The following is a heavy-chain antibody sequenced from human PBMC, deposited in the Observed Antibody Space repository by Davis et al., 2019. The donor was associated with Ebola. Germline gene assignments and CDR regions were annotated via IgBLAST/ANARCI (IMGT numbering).Heavy chain of an antibody. D-gene: IGHD2-2*01. CDR3: AKDREYQLLSFYYYYDMDV. Sequence: GGSLRLSCAASGFTFDDYAMHWVRQAPGKGLEWVSGISWNSGSIGYADSVKGRFTISRDNAKNSLYLQMNSLRAEDTALYYCAKDREYQLLSFYYYYDMDVWGQGTTVTVSS. V-gene: IGHV3-9*01. J-gene: IGHJ6*02. CDR2: ISWNSGSI. CDR1: GFTFDDYA.